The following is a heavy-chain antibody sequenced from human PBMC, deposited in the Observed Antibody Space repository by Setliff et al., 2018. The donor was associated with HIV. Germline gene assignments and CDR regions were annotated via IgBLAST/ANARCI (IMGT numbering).Heavy chain of an antibody. V-gene: IGHV1-18*01. Sequence: ASVKVSCKASGYTFINYGISWVRQAPGQGLEWMGWISAYNGNTNNDQKFQGRLTMTTDTSTSRAYMELSSLRSDDTAVYYCSRVAEMATCVYNYFYMDVWGQGTTVTVSS. CDR3: SRVAEMATCVYNYFYMDV. J-gene: IGHJ6*03. CDR2: ISAYNGNT. D-gene: IGHD5-12*01. CDR1: GYTFINYG.